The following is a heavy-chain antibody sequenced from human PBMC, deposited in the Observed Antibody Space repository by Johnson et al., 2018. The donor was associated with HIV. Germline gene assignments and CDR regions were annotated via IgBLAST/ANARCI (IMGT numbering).Heavy chain of an antibody. D-gene: IGHD6-13*01. V-gene: IGHV3-66*02. CDR3: ARWEGSSSWQRVCGAFDI. J-gene: IGHJ3*02. CDR2: IYSGGST. Sequence: VQLVESGGGVVQPGGSLILSCAASGFTFDDYGMSWVRQAPGKGLEWVSVIYSGGSTYYADSVKGRFTISRDNSKNTLYLQMNSLRAEDTAVYYCARWEGSSSWQRVCGAFDIWGQGTMVTVSS. CDR1: GFTFDDYG.